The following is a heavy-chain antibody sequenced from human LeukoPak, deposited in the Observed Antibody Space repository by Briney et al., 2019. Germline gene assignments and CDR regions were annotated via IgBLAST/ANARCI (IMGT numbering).Heavy chain of an antibody. CDR2: INWNGGST. Sequence: PGGSLRLSGAASGFTFDDYGMSWVRQAPGKGLEWVSGINWNGGSTGYADSVKGRFTISRDNAKNSLYLQMNSLRAEDTALYYCARVYSVVGAPYYYYYYMDVWGKGTTVTVSS. D-gene: IGHD1-26*01. J-gene: IGHJ6*03. CDR3: ARVYSVVGAPYYYYYYMDV. V-gene: IGHV3-20*04. CDR1: GFTFDDYG.